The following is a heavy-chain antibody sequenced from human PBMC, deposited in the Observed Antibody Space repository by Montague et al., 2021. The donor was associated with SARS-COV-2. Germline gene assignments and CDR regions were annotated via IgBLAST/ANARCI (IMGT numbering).Heavy chain of an antibody. CDR1: GDSINNVNYF. V-gene: IGHV4-61*02. D-gene: IGHD3-10*01. CDR3: ARVSGYGSGSSFNWFDS. CDR2: VYISGST. Sequence: LVKPTQTLILTCTFSGDSINNVNYFWSWIRQPAGKGLEWIGRVYISGSTDYNPSLKSRVTMLLDKSANELTLQVTSVTAADTAVYYCARVSGYGSGSSFNWFDSWGQGLVVTVSS. J-gene: IGHJ5*01.